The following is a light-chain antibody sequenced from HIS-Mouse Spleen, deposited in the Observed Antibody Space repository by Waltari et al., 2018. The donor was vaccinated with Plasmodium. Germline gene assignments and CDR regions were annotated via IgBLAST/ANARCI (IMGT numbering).Light chain of an antibody. CDR3: QQYGSSPYT. Sequence: EIVLTQSPGTLSLSPGERATLSCRASQSVSSSYLAWYQQKPGQAPRLLIYGASSRATGIPDRVSGSGFGTDFTLTISRLEPEDFAVYYCQQYGSSPYTFGQGTKLEIK. CDR1: QSVSSSY. V-gene: IGKV3-20*01. CDR2: GAS. J-gene: IGKJ2*01.